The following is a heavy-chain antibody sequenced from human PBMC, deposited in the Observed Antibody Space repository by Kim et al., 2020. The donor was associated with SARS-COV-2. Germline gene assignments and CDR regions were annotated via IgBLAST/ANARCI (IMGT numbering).Heavy chain of an antibody. J-gene: IGHJ5*02. CDR2: INHSGST. V-gene: IGHV4-34*01. CDR1: GGSFSGYY. CDR3: ARGGVGYCSSTSCMWFDH. Sequence: SETLSLTCAVYGGSFSGYYWSWIRQPPGKGLEWIGEINHSGSTNYNPSLKSRVTISVDTSKNQFSLKLSSVTAADTAVYYCARGGVGYCSSTSCMWFDH. D-gene: IGHD2-2*01.